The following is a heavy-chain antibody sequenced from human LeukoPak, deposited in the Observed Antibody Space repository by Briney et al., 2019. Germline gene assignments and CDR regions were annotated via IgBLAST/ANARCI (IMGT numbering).Heavy chain of an antibody. J-gene: IGHJ5*02. CDR3: AGDTHSSSWYDH. CDR1: GFTFSVYY. D-gene: IGHD6-19*01. Sequence: GGSLRLSCAASGFTFSVYYMSWIRQAPGKGLEWVSFIYSDGNTYYADSVKGRFTLSRDSSRNTLYLQMNSLRVDDTAMYYCAGDTHSSSWYDHWGQGTLVTVSS. CDR2: IYSDGNT. V-gene: IGHV3-53*01.